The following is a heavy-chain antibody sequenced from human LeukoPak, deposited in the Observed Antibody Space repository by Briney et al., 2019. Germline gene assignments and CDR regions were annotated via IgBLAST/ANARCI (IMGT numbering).Heavy chain of an antibody. J-gene: IGHJ4*02. Sequence: SETLSLTCAVYGGSFSGYYWSWIRQPPGKGLEWIGEINHSGSTNYNPSLKSRVAISVDTSKNQFSLKLSSVTAADTAVYYCARGGYCSSTSCYLVYWGQGTLVTVSS. V-gene: IGHV4-34*01. CDR3: ARGGYCSSTSCYLVY. CDR1: GGSFSGYY. D-gene: IGHD2-2*01. CDR2: INHSGST.